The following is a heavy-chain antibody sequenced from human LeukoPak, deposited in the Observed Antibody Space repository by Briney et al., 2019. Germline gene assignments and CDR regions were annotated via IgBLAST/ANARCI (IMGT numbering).Heavy chain of an antibody. J-gene: IGHJ4*02. V-gene: IGHV1-69*05. Sequence: SVKVSCKASGGTFSSYAISWVRQAPGQGLEWMGGIIPIFGTANYAQKFQGRVTITTDESTSTAYMELSSPRSEDTVVYYCAREGADFWSGYYFDYWGQGTLVTVSS. CDR2: IIPIFGTA. D-gene: IGHD3-3*01. CDR3: AREGADFWSGYYFDY. CDR1: GGTFSSYA.